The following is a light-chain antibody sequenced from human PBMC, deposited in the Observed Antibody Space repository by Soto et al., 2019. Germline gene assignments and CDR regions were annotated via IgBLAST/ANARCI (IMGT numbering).Light chain of an antibody. CDR1: QSVSSSSY. V-gene: IGKV3-20*01. CDR2: GAS. CDR3: RQYGRSRSYA. Sequence: EIVLTQSPGTLSLSPGERATLSCRASQSVSSSSYLAWYQQKPGQAPRLLIYGASSRATGIPDRFSGSGSAKDFALTISRLEPEDFALYYCRQYGRSRSYAFGQGTKLEIK. J-gene: IGKJ2*01.